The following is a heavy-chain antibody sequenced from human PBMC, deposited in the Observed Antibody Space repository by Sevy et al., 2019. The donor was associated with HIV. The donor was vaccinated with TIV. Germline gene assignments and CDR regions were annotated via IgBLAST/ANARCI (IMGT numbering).Heavy chain of an antibody. J-gene: IGHJ3*02. CDR1: GGSISSSSYY. CDR3: ARLDCGGDCANAFDI. V-gene: IGHV4-39*01. CDR2: IYYSGST. D-gene: IGHD2-21*02. Sequence: SETLSLTCTVSGGSISSSSYYWGWIRQPPGKGLEWIGSIYYSGSTYYNPSLKSRVTISVDTSKNQFSLKLSSVTAADTAVYYCARLDCGGDCANAFDIWGQGTMVTFSS.